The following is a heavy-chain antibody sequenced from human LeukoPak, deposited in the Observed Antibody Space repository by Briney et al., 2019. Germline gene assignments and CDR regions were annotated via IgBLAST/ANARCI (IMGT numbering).Heavy chain of an antibody. D-gene: IGHD5-18*01. Sequence: SGTLSLTCAVSGGSISSSNWWSWVRQPPGKGLEWIGEIYHSGSTNYNPSLKSRVTISVDKSKNQFSLKLSSVTAADTAVYYCARTTEGGYTYDFFYYYYMDVWGKGTTVTISS. J-gene: IGHJ6*03. CDR1: GGSISSSNW. CDR3: ARTTEGGYTYDFFYYYYMDV. CDR2: IYHSGST. V-gene: IGHV4-4*02.